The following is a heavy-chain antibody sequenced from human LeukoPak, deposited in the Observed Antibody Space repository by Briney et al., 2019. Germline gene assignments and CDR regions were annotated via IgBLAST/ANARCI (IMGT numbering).Heavy chain of an antibody. CDR1: GYSFTVYY. D-gene: IGHD3-22*01. J-gene: IGHJ4*02. CDR3: ARGVVVITPHFDF. Sequence: ASVTVSCKASGYSFTVYYIHWVRQAPGQGLEWMGWINPNSGATNYAQKFQGRVTMTRDTSISTAYMEVSSLRSDDTAVYFCARGVVVITPHFDFWGQGTLVTVSS. CDR2: INPNSGAT. V-gene: IGHV1-2*02.